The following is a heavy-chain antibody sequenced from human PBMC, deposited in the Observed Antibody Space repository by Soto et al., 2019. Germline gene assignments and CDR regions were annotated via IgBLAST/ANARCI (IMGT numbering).Heavy chain of an antibody. V-gene: IGHV1-18*04. Sequence: AAMKGSFKASVYTFSNYGISWLRQAPLQGLDWIVWIGSYNGNTNYEKNFQGRVTMATDTSTSAVDMELRSLRSDDTSVYYCAAYNVEVSLHATIPPDHAFDVWGQGTMVTVSS. CDR2: IGSYNGNT. D-gene: IGHD2-2*02. CDR3: AAYNVEVSLHATIPPDHAFDV. CDR1: VYTFSNYG. J-gene: IGHJ3*01.